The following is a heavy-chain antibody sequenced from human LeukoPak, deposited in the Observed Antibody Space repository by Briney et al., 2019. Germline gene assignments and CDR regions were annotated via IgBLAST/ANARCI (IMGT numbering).Heavy chain of an antibody. CDR1: GFTFSNYA. Sequence: GGSLRLSCAVSGFTFSNYAMSWVRQAPGKGLEWVSGISWNSGSIGYADSVKGRFTISRDNAKNSLYLQMNSLRAEDTALYYCAKDDSSGYGVGYWGQGTLVTVSS. D-gene: IGHD3-22*01. CDR3: AKDDSSGYGVGY. J-gene: IGHJ4*02. V-gene: IGHV3-9*01. CDR2: ISWNSGSI.